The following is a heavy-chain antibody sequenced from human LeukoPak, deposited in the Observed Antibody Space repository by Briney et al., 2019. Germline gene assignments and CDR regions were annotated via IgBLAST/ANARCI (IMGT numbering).Heavy chain of an antibody. CDR1: GFTVSTNY. D-gene: IGHD4-17*01. J-gene: IGHJ4*02. Sequence: GGSLRLSCAVSGFTVSTNYMSWVRQAPGKGLEWVSLIYSGGGTYYADSVKGRFTISRDNSRNTLSLQMNSLRVDDTAVYYCARGFRSVTTWGYFDYWGQGALVTVSS. CDR3: ARGFRSVTTWGYFDY. CDR2: IYSGGGT. V-gene: IGHV3-66*01.